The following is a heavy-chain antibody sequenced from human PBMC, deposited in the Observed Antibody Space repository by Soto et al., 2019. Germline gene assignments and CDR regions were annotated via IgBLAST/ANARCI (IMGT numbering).Heavy chain of an antibody. D-gene: IGHD3-3*01. J-gene: IGHJ4*02. CDR1: GFTFSNYA. Sequence: PGGSLRLSCAASGFTFSNYAMAWVRQAPGKGLEWVSVVSARGDSTNYADSVKGRFSISRDNSKNSLYLQMNSLRAEDTAVYYCAKHYDFWSDPFDYWSQGTLVTVSS. CDR2: VSARGDST. CDR3: AKHYDFWSDPFDY. V-gene: IGHV3-23*01.